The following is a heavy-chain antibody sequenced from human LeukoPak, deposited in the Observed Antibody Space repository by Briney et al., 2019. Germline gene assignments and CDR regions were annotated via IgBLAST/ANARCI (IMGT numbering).Heavy chain of an antibody. D-gene: IGHD3-22*01. J-gene: IGHJ3*02. CDR1: GFTFSSYA. CDR2: ISGSGGSA. CDR3: AKETYYDSSGYYYPGAFDI. V-gene: IGHV3-23*01. Sequence: GGSLRLSCAASGFTFSSYAMSWVRQAPGKGLEWVSAISGSGGSAYYADSVKGRFTISRDNSKNTLYLQMNSLRVEDTAVYYCAKETYYDSSGYYYPGAFDIWGQGTMVTVSS.